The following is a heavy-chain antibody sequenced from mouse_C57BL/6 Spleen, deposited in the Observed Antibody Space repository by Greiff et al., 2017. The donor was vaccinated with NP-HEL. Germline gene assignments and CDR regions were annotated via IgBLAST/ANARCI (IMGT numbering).Heavy chain of an antibody. J-gene: IGHJ3*01. D-gene: IGHD1-1*01. CDR3: ARHGDYGSSFWFAY. CDR1: GFSLTSYG. V-gene: IGHV2-6-1*01. Sequence: VQLQESGPGLVAPSQSLSITCTVSGFSLTSYGVHWVRQPPGKGLEWLVVIWSDGSTTYNSALKSRLSISKDNSKSQVFLKMNSLQTDDTAMYYCARHGDYGSSFWFAYWGQGTLVTVSA. CDR2: IWSDGST.